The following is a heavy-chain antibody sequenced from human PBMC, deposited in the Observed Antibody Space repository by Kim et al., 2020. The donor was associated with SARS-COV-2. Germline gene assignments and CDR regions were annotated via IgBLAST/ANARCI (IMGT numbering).Heavy chain of an antibody. V-gene: IGHV3-21*04. D-gene: IGHD3-10*01. Sequence: DSLKGRFTISRDNAENSLYLEMNSLRAEDTAVYYCARYESSTYYYYYGMDVWGQGTTVTVSS. J-gene: IGHJ6*02. CDR3: ARYESSTYYYYYGMDV.